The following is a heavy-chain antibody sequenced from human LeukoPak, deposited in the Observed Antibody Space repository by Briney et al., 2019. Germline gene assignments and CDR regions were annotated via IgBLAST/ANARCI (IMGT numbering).Heavy chain of an antibody. V-gene: IGHV3-21*01. CDR1: GFTFSIYS. CDR2: IGLSRNYI. CDR3: AREQSSGWTLISY. Sequence: GGSLRLSCAASGFTFSIYSMGWVRQAPGKGLEWVSSIGLSRNYIHYADSAKGRFTISRDNAKNSLYLQMNSLRVEDTAVHYCAREQSSGWTLISYWGQGTPVTVSS. J-gene: IGHJ4*02. D-gene: IGHD6-19*01.